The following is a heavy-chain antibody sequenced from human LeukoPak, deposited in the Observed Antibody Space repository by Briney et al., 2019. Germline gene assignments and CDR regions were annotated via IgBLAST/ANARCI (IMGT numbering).Heavy chain of an antibody. V-gene: IGHV3-30*02. CDR1: GFTVSSNY. CDR2: IRYDGSNK. CDR3: AKPLGDYDPSFDY. Sequence: PGGSLRLSCAASGFTVSSNYMSWVRQAPGKGLEWVAFIRYDGSNKYYADSVKGRFPISRDNSKNTLYLQMNSLRTEDTVVYYCAKPLGDYDPSFDYWGQGTLVTVSS. J-gene: IGHJ4*02. D-gene: IGHD4-17*01.